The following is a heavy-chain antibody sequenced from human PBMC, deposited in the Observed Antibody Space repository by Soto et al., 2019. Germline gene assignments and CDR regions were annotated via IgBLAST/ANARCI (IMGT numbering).Heavy chain of an antibody. V-gene: IGHV4-34*01. Sequence: SETLSLTCAVYGGSFSDYYWTWIRQPPGKGLEWIGEIHHSGSTNYNPSLKSRVTISLDTSKNQFSLKLSSVTAADTAVYYCARGGILGYYYGMDVWGQGTTVTVSS. CDR1: GGSFSDYY. D-gene: IGHD3-16*01. J-gene: IGHJ6*02. CDR3: ARGGILGYYYGMDV. CDR2: IHHSGST.